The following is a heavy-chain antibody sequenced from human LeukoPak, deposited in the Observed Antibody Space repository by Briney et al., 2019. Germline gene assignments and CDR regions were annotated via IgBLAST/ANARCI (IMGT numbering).Heavy chain of an antibody. D-gene: IGHD3-3*01. CDR2: IYYSGST. J-gene: IGHJ5*02. Sequence: SSETLSLTCTVSGGSISSYYWSWIRQPPGKGLEWIGYIYYSGSTNYNPSLKSRVTISVDTSKNQLSLRLNSVTAADTAVYYCARVQGMSGYFLIDLWGQGTLVTVSS. CDR1: GGSISSYY. CDR3: ARVQGMSGYFLIDL. V-gene: IGHV4-59*01.